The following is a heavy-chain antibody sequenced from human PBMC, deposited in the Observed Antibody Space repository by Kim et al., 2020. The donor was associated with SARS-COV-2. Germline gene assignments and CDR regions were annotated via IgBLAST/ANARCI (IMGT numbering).Heavy chain of an antibody. CDR2: ISSSPVSM. J-gene: IGHJ6*02. CDR3: AREGKMDV. V-gene: IGHV3-48*02. D-gene: IGHD3-10*01. Sequence: GGSLRLSCVASGFTFSYYDMHWVRQAPGKGLEWISYISSSPVSMLYADSVKGRFSSSXDNAKNSVYLQMNSLRDDDTAXXXCAREGKMDVWGQGTTVTVSS. CDR1: GFTFSYYD.